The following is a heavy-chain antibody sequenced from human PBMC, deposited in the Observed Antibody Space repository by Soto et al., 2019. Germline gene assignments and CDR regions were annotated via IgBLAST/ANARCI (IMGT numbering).Heavy chain of an antibody. CDR2: ISSDGSNK. V-gene: IGHV3-30-3*01. CDR1: GFTFSSFA. Sequence: QVQLVESGGGVVQPGRSLRLSCAASGFTFSSFAMHWVRQTPAKGLEWVAVISSDGSNKYYADSVKGRFTISRDNSKSTLYLQMNSLSAEDTAVYYCASPDSYFEFWGQGTLVTVSS. D-gene: IGHD3-22*01. CDR3: ASPDSYFEF. J-gene: IGHJ4*02.